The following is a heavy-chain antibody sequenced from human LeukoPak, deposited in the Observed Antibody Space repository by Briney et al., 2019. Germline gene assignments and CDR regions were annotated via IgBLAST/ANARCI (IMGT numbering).Heavy chain of an antibody. D-gene: IGHD3-9*01. V-gene: IGHV1-69*06. CDR3: AKEGGLTGRRNDAFDI. J-gene: IGHJ3*02. Sequence: SVKVSCKANGGSFSNYVMHWVRQAPGQGLEWMGGIIPVYGTPNSAQKFRGRVSITADKSTTTAYMELSSLRPEDTAVYYCAKEGGLTGRRNDAFDIWGQGTMVTVSS. CDR2: IIPVYGTP. CDR1: GGSFSNYV.